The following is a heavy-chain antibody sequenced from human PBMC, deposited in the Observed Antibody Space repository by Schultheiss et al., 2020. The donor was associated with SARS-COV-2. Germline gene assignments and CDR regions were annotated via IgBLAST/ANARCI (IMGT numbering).Heavy chain of an antibody. D-gene: IGHD6-6*01. CDR1: GFTFDDYA. CDR2: ISWNSGSI. V-gene: IGHV3-9*01. Sequence: GGSLRLSCAASGFTFDDYAMHWVRQAPGKGLEWVSGISWNSGSIGYADSVKGRFTISRDNAKNSLYLQMNSLRTEDTALYYCAKDLYSSSSINYYYGMDVWGQGTTVTVSS. CDR3: AKDLYSSSSINYYYGMDV. J-gene: IGHJ6*02.